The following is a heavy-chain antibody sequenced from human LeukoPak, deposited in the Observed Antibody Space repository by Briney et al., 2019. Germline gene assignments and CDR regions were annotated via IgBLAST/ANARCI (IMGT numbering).Heavy chain of an antibody. Sequence: KASETLSLTCTVSDDSINRNNYYWGWIRQPPGKGLEWIGSIYYGGSTYYNPSLKSRVTISVDTSKNQFSLKLSSVTAADTAVYYCARHCKWELPPYFDYWGQGTLVTVSS. D-gene: IGHD1-26*01. CDR1: DDSINRNNYY. J-gene: IGHJ4*02. CDR3: ARHCKWELPPYFDY. CDR2: IYYGGST. V-gene: IGHV4-39*01.